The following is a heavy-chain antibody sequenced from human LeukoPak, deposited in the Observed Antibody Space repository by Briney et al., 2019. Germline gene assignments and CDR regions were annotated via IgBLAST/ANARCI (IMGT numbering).Heavy chain of an antibody. J-gene: IGHJ5*02. CDR2: ISYDGSNE. Sequence: GGSLRLSCAASGFTFSSYVMHWVRQAPGKGLEWVAIISYDGSNEYYADSVKGRFTISRDNSKNTLYLQMNSLRAEDTAVYYCAKVASGGSYAITGPWGQGTLVTVSS. CDR3: AKVASGGSYAITGP. CDR1: GFTFSSYV. D-gene: IGHD1-26*01. V-gene: IGHV3-30*04.